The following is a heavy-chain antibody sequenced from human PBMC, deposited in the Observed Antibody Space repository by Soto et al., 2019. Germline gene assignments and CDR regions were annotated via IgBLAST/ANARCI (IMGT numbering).Heavy chain of an antibody. J-gene: IGHJ6*02. CDR1: GYTFTSYG. D-gene: IGHD6-19*01. CDR2: ISAYNGNT. Sequence: ASVKVSCKASGYTFTSYGISWVRQAPGQGLEWMGWISAYNGNTNYAQKLQGRVTMTTDTSTSTAYMELRSLRSDDTAVYYCARDRRIAVAPYYYYGMDVWGQGTTVTVSS. V-gene: IGHV1-18*01. CDR3: ARDRRIAVAPYYYYGMDV.